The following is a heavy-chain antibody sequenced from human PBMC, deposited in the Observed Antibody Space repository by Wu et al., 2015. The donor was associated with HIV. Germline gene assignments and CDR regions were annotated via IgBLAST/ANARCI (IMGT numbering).Heavy chain of an antibody. Sequence: QVQLVQSGAEVKKPGASVRVSCKTSGYTFIDHFLHWVRQAPGQGLEWMGWVNPGSGGTNYAQKFQGRVTMSSDVAISTVYMELSRLKSDDTAVYYCARVPAGGGYYDYMDVWGKGDHG. V-gene: IGHV1-2*02. CDR1: GYTFIDHF. D-gene: IGHD6-13*01. J-gene: IGHJ6*03. CDR3: ARVPAGGGYYDYMDV. CDR2: VNPGSGGT.